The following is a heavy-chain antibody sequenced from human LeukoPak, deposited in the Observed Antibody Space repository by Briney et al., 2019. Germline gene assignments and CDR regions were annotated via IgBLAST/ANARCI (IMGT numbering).Heavy chain of an antibody. V-gene: IGHV1-2*02. CDR2: INPNSGGT. CDR3: ARAGLYSYGQEGHFDY. J-gene: IGHJ4*02. D-gene: IGHD5-18*01. Sequence: ASVKVSCKASGYTFTGYYMHWVRQAPGQGLEWMGWINPNSGGTNYAQKFQGRVTMTRDTSISTAYMELSRLRSDDTAVYYCARAGLYSYGQEGHFDYWGQGTLVTVSS. CDR1: GYTFTGYY.